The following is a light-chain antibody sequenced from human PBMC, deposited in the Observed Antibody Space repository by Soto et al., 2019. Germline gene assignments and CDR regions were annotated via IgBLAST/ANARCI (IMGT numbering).Light chain of an antibody. CDR1: QSISSW. Sequence: DIQMTQSPSTLSASVGDRVTIPCRASQSISSWLAWYQQKPGKAPKLLIYATSTLQSGVPSRFSGSGSGTEFTLTISSLQPEDFATYYCQQLNSYPITFGQGTRLEIK. CDR2: ATS. CDR3: QQLNSYPIT. V-gene: IGKV1-5*01. J-gene: IGKJ5*01.